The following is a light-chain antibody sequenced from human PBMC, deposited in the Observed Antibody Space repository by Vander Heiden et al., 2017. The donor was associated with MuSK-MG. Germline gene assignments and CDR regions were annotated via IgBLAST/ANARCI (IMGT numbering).Light chain of an antibody. V-gene: IGKV1-39*01. CDR3: QQSDSTPQG. CDR1: QSISSY. CDR2: AAS. J-gene: IGKJ3*01. Sequence: DIQMTQSPSSLSASVGDRVTITCRASQSISSYLNWYQQKPGKAPKLLIYAASSLQSGVPSRFSGSGSGTDFTLTISRLQPEDFATYYCQQSDSTPQGFGHGTKVDIK.